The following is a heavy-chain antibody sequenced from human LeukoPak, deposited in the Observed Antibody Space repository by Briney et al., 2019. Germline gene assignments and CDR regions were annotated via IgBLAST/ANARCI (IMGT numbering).Heavy chain of an antibody. V-gene: IGHV3-15*07. CDR3: TTDPIVGATPTDY. CDR1: GLTFSNAW. CDR2: IKSKTDGGTT. Sequence: GGSLRLSYAASGLTFSNAWMNWVRQAPWKGLEWVGRIKSKTDGGTTDYAAPVKGRFTISRDDSKNTLYLQMNSLKTEDTAVYYCTTDPIVGATPTDYWGQGTLVTVSS. J-gene: IGHJ4*02. D-gene: IGHD1-26*01.